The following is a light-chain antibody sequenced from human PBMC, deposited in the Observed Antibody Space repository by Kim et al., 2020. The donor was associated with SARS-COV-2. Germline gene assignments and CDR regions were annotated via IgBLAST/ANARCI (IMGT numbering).Light chain of an antibody. J-gene: IGKJ1*01. V-gene: IGKV3-15*01. CDR3: QQYNAWPRT. CDR2: GTS. CDR1: QSVSSR. Sequence: EIVMTQSPATLSVSPGERATLSCRASQSVSSRLAWYQQKPGQAPRLLIYGTSARVTGIPARCSGSGSATDFTLTISSLQSEDFAIYYCQQYNAWPRTFGQGTKVDIK.